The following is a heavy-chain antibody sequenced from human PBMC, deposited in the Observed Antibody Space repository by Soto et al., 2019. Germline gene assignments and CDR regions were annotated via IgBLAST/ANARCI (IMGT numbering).Heavy chain of an antibody. J-gene: IGHJ5*02. D-gene: IGHD1-26*01. V-gene: IGHV5-51*01. CDR1: GYSFTTYW. Sequence: PGESLKTSCKGSGYSFTTYWIAWVRQMPGRGLEWMGIIYPGDSDIRYSPSFQGQVTISADKSTSTAYLQWSSLKASDTAIYYCARHAGAGLVVSPSMGNWFDPWGQGTLVTVSS. CDR3: ARHAGAGLVVSPSMGNWFDP. CDR2: IYPGDSDI.